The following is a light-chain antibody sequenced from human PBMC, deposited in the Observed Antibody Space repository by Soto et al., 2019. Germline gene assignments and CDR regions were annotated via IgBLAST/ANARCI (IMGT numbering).Light chain of an antibody. V-gene: IGLV2-14*01. CDR2: EVS. CDR3: SSYTSSSTRV. Sequence: QSALTKPASVSGSPGQSITISCTGTSSDVGGYNYVSWYQQHPGKAPKLMIYEVSNRPSGVSNRFSGSKSGNTASLTISGLQAEDEADYYCSSYTSSSTRVFGGGTEVTVL. J-gene: IGLJ3*02. CDR1: SSDVGGYNY.